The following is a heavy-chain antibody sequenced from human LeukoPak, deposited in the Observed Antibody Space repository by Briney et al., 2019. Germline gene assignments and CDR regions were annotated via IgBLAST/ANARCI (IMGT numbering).Heavy chain of an antibody. V-gene: IGHV3-7*01. D-gene: IGHD3-22*01. CDR1: GFTFSSYG. J-gene: IGHJ4*02. Sequence: GGSLRLSCAASGFTFSSYGMHWVRQAPGKGLEWVANIKQDGSEKYYVDSVKGRFTISRDNAKNSLYLQMNSLRAEDTAVYYCARSYYDSSGYEIRDYWGQGTLVTVSS. CDR2: IKQDGSEK. CDR3: ARSYYDSSGYEIRDY.